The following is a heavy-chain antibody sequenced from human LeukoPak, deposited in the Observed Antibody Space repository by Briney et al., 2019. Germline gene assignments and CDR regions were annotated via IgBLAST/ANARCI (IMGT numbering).Heavy chain of an antibody. CDR3: ARTPGGYTYGSGLDY. D-gene: IGHD5-18*01. J-gene: IGHJ4*02. Sequence: ASVKVSRKASGYTFTSYDINWVRQATGQGLEWMGWMNPNSGNTGYAQKFQGRVTMTRNTSISTAYMELSSPRSEDTAVYYCARTPGGYTYGSGLDYWGQGTLVTVSS. CDR2: MNPNSGNT. CDR1: GYTFTSYD. V-gene: IGHV1-8*01.